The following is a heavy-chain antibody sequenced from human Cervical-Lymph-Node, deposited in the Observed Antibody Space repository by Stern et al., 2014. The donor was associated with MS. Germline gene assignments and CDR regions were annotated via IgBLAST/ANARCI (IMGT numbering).Heavy chain of an antibody. CDR3: ARDRGYCSSTSCTDALDI. D-gene: IGHD2-2*01. CDR2: IHSSGTT. V-gene: IGHV4-31*03. Sequence: QLQLQESGPGLVKPSQTLSLSCSVSGDSVNSGSYYWTWVRQQPGQGLEWIGYIHSSGTTYYNPSLQSRLTISVDTSKNWSSLKLTSVTAADTAVYYCARDRGYCSSTSCTDALDIWGQGTRVTVSS. J-gene: IGHJ3*02. CDR1: GDSVNSGSYY.